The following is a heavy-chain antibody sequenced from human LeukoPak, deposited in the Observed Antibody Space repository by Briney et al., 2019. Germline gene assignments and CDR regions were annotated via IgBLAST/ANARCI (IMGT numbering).Heavy chain of an antibody. D-gene: IGHD2-21*02. CDR1: GGSISSSSYY. Sequence: RSSETLSLTCTVSGGSISSSSYYWGWIRQPPGKGLEWIGSIYYSGSTYYNPSLKSRVTISVDTSKNQFSLRLSSATAADTAVYYCARECQGGGGDCYSPFDYWGQGTLVTVSS. J-gene: IGHJ4*02. CDR2: IYYSGST. CDR3: ARECQGGGGDCYSPFDY. V-gene: IGHV4-39*07.